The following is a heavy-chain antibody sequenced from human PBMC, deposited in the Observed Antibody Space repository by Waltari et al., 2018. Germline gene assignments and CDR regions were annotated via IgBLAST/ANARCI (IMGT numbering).Heavy chain of an antibody. CDR1: GGSLNTHGYN. Sequence: QLQLQESGPRLVKPSETLSLLCSVSGGSLNTHGYNWDWVRQPPGKGLEWIACIHPSENAYYNESIRSSVTVSVDTSKNQCSLVMSSVSTADAAVYYCARRGHGWSGIINYFDPWGQGIQVTVSS. J-gene: IGHJ1*01. V-gene: IGHV4-39*01. D-gene: IGHD3-3*01. CDR3: ARRGHGWSGIINYFDP. CDR2: IHPSENA.